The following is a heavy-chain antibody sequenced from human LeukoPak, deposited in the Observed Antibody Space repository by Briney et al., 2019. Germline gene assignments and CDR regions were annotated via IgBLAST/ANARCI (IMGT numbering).Heavy chain of an antibody. CDR3: ARVGDWSYYFGMDA. V-gene: IGHV3-23*01. Sequence: LPGGSLRLSCAASGFTFSSYAMSWVRQPPGKGLEWVSAIFGDGGHTYYADSVKGRFTISRDNSKNTLYLQMNSLRAGDTAVYYCARVGDWSYYFGMDAWGQGTTVSVSS. CDR2: IFGDGGHT. CDR1: GFTFSSYA. D-gene: IGHD3-16*01. J-gene: IGHJ6*02.